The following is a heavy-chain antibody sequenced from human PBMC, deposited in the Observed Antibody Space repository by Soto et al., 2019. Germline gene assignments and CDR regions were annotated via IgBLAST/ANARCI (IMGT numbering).Heavy chain of an antibody. D-gene: IGHD2-21*01. Sequence: EVHLVQSGGGLVQPGESLSLSCVASGFTFNDYAMHWVRQTPGKGLEGVAAISNRGSSAYYADSVKRRFTISRDKSTKTLSLHMHTLRVEDTAVYFCAKAFCDAAPCFPCESWGQGTPVAVSP. CDR2: ISNRGSSA. J-gene: IGHJ4*02. V-gene: IGHV3-23*04. CDR3: AKAFCDAAPCFPCES. CDR1: GFTFNDYA.